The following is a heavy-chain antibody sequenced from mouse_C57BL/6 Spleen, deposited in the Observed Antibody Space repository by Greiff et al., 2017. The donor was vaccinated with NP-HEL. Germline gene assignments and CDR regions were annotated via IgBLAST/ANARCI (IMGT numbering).Heavy chain of an antibody. D-gene: IGHD2-4*01. J-gene: IGHJ2*01. CDR2: IRNKANNHAT. Sequence: EVKLQESGGGLVQPGGSMKLSCAASGFTFSDAWMDWVRQSPEKGLEWVAEIRNKANNHATYYAESVKGRFTISRDDSKSSVYLQMNSLRAEDTGSYYCTRSLIYYDDDGGFDYWGQGTTLTVSS. CDR1: GFTFSDAW. CDR3: TRSLIYYDDDGGFDY. V-gene: IGHV6-6*01.